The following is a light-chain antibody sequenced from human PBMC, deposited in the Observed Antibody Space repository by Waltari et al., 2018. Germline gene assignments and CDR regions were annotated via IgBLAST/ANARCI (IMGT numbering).Light chain of an antibody. CDR2: TSS. J-gene: IGKJ2*03. CDR1: QNINNY. Sequence: IQMTQSPSSLSASVGDSVTITCRASQNINNYLNWYQQKPGKAPNLLIYTSSGLPKGVPSRFSGSGSGTDFTLTISGLQPEDLATYYCQQVFVTPYSFGQGTKLEI. CDR3: QQVFVTPYS. V-gene: IGKV1-39*01.